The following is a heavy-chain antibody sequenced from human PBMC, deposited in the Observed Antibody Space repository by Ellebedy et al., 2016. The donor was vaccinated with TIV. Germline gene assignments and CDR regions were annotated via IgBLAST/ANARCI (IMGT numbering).Heavy chain of an antibody. CDR1: GFSFRSYW. CDR3: ARRGSYGDYAVQVNPWFDP. D-gene: IGHD4-17*01. Sequence: PGGSLRLSCAASGFSFRSYWMVWVRQAPGKGLEWVANIYQAGSDHYYVESVKGRFTISRDNANKSLFLQMNSLRVEDTTVYYCARRGSYGDYAVQVNPWFDPWGQGTLVTVSS. V-gene: IGHV3-7*01. J-gene: IGHJ5*02. CDR2: IYQAGSDH.